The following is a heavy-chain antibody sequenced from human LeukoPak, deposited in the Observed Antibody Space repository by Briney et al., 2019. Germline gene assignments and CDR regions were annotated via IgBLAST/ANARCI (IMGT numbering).Heavy chain of an antibody. CDR2: INPSGGSA. J-gene: IGHJ5*02. CDR1: GYTFTSYY. V-gene: IGHV1-46*01. D-gene: IGHD1-26*01. Sequence: ASVKVSCKASGYTFTSYYMHWVRQAPGQGLEWMGIINPSGGSASYAQKFQGRVTMTRDTSSSTVYMELSSLRSEDTAVYYCARAGRGDWFDPWGQGTLVTVSS. CDR3: ARAGRGDWFDP.